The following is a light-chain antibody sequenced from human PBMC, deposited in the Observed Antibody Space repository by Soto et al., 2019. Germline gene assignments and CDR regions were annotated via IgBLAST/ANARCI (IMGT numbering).Light chain of an antibody. Sequence: EIVVTQSPATLSVSPGERATLSCRASQSVGNNFAWYQQKPGQAPRLLIFATSTMAPGVPARFSGSGSGTEFTLTISSLQSEDFAVYYCQQYGAWPLTFGGGAKFEIE. CDR1: QSVGNN. CDR3: QQYGAWPLT. V-gene: IGKV3-15*01. J-gene: IGKJ4*01. CDR2: ATS.